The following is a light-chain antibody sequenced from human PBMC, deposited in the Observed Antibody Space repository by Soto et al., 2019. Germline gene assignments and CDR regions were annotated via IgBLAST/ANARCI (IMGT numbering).Light chain of an antibody. Sequence: QSVLTQPPSVSGAPGQRVTISCTGNSSNIGAGYDVHWYQQLPGTAPKLLIYGNNNRPSGVPDRFSGSKSGTSASLGITGLQAEDEADYYCQSYDSSLSGFYVFGTGTKLTVL. CDR1: SSNIGAGYD. CDR3: QSYDSSLSGFYV. J-gene: IGLJ1*01. V-gene: IGLV1-40*01. CDR2: GNN.